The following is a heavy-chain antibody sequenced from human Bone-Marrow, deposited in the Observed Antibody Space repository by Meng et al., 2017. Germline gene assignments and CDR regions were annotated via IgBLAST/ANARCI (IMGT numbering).Heavy chain of an antibody. V-gene: IGHV3-53*01. D-gene: IGHD6-13*01. CDR2: IYSGGST. J-gene: IGHJ4*02. CDR1: GFTVGSNY. Sequence: GESLKISCAASGFTVGSNYMSWVRQAPGKGLEWVSVIYSGGSTYYADSVKGRFTISRDNSKNSLYLQMNGLRAEDTALYYCARDHSSSWYYFDYWGQGTLVTVSS. CDR3: ARDHSSSWYYFDY.